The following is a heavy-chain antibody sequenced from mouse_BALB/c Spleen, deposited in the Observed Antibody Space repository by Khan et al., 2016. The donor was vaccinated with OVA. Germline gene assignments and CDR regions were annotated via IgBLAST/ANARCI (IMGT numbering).Heavy chain of an antibody. CDR2: IWSDGSK. Sequence: QVQLKESGPGLVAPSQSLSITCTISGFSLTSYGIHWVRQPPGKGLEWLVVIWSDGSKTYNSTLKSRLSITKDNSKSQVFLKMNSLQTDDTAMYYSARQPYYPYYALDYWGQGTSVTVSS. J-gene: IGHJ4*01. V-gene: IGHV2-6-1*01. CDR1: GFSLTSYG. CDR3: ARQPYYPYYALDY. D-gene: IGHD2-10*01.